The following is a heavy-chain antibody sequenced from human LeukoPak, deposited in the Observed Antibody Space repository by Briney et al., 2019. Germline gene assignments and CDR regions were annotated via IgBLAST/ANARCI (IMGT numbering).Heavy chain of an antibody. Sequence: PGESLKISCKGSGYSFTSYWICWVRQMPGKGLEWMGIIYPGDSETRYRPSFQGQVTMSVDKSITTAYLQWNNLKPSDTATYYCARDRGTNFLDYWGQGTPVTV. J-gene: IGHJ4*02. V-gene: IGHV5-51*03. CDR2: IYPGDSET. CDR3: ARDRGTNFLDY. CDR1: GYSFTSYW. D-gene: IGHD1/OR15-1a*01.